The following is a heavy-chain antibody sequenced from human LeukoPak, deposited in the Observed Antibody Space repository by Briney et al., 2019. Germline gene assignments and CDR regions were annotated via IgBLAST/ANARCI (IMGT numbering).Heavy chain of an antibody. CDR3: ARDFSSSRSL. CDR2: ISSSSSYI. J-gene: IGHJ4*02. CDR1: GFTFTTFW. V-gene: IGHV3-21*01. Sequence: GGSLRLSCAASGFTFTTFWMSWVRQAPGKGLEWVSSISSSSSYIYYADSVKGRFTISRDNAKNSLYLQMNSLRAEDTAVYYCARDFSSSRSLWGQGTLVTVSS. D-gene: IGHD6-13*01.